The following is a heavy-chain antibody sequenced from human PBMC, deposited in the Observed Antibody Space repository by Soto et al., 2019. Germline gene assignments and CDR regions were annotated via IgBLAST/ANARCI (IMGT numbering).Heavy chain of an antibody. CDR3: ARTWYSSGWYDLFDI. CDR2: ISAYNGNT. V-gene: IGHV1-18*01. J-gene: IGHJ3*02. D-gene: IGHD6-19*01. CDR1: GYTFTSYG. Sequence: GASVKVSCKASGYTFTSYGISWVRQAPGQGLEWMGWISAYNGNTNYAQKLQGRVTMTTDTSTSTAYMELRSLRSDDTAVYYCARTWYSSGWYDLFDIWAQGTMDTVSS.